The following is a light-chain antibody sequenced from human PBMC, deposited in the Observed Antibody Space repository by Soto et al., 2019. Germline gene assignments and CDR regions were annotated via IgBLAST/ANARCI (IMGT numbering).Light chain of an antibody. Sequence: DIQMTQSPPSLSASVGDRVTITCQASQDIGNSLNWFQHKPGKAPNLVIYDAYNLEIGVPSRFRGSGSGTDFTFTITSLRPEDIATYYCQKSDHLPLFGPGTKVESK. CDR1: QDIGNS. CDR2: DAY. J-gene: IGKJ3*01. CDR3: QKSDHLPL. V-gene: IGKV1-33*01.